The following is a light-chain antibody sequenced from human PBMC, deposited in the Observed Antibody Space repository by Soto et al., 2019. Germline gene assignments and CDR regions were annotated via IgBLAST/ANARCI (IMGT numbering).Light chain of an antibody. CDR1: QSVLYSSNNKNY. V-gene: IGKV4-1*01. CDR2: WAS. CDR3: QQYYSTPYT. J-gene: IGKJ2*01. Sequence: DIVMTQSPDSLAVSLGERATINCKSSQSVLYSSNNKNYLAWYQQKPGQPPKLRIYWASTRASVVPNRCSGSGSCKDFTLTISSLQAEDVAVYYCQQYYSTPYTFGQGTKLEIK.